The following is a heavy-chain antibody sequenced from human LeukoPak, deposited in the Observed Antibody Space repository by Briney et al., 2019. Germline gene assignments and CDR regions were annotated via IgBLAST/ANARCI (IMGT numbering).Heavy chain of an antibody. CDR1: GGSISSGGYS. V-gene: IGHV4-30-2*01. D-gene: IGHD3-22*01. CDR2: IYHSGST. J-gene: IGHJ5*02. Sequence: TLSLTCAVSGGSISSGGYSWSWIRQPPGKGLEWIGYIYHSGSTYYNPSLKGRVTIAVDRSKNQFSLKLSSVTAADTAVYYCARAVGSSGPYNWFDPWGQGTLVTVSS. CDR3: ARAVGSSGPYNWFDP.